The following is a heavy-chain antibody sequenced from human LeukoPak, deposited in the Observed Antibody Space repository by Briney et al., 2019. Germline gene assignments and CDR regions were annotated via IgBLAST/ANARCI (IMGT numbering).Heavy chain of an antibody. CDR3: ARGKAGYSSSWANDY. J-gene: IGHJ4*02. Sequence: GGSLRLSCAASGFTFSSYWMSWVRQAPGKGLEWVASIKEDGSEKYYVDSVKGRFTISRDNAKNSVYLQMNSLRAEDTAVYYCARGKAGYSSSWANDYWGQGTLVTVSS. V-gene: IGHV3-7*01. CDR1: GFTFSSYW. CDR2: IKEDGSEK. D-gene: IGHD6-13*01.